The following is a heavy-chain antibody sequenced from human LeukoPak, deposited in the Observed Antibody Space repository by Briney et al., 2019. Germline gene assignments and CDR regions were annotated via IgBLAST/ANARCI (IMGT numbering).Heavy chain of an antibody. J-gene: IGHJ4*02. CDR2: IYYSGST. CDR1: GGSISSSSYY. V-gene: IGHV4-61*05. Sequence: PSETLSPTCTVSGGSISSSSYYWGWIRQPPGKGLEWIGYIYYSGSTNYNPSLKSRVTISVDTSKNQFSLKLSSVTAADTAVYYCARRKGPYFDYWGQGTLVTVSS. CDR3: ARRKGPYFDY. D-gene: IGHD1-14*01.